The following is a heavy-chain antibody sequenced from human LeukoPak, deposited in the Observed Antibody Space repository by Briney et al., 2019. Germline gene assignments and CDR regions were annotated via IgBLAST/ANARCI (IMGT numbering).Heavy chain of an antibody. V-gene: IGHV1-2*02. Sequence: GASVKVSCRASGYTFTAYYMHWVRQAPGQGLEWMGWIDPNSGGTNYAQKFQGRVTMTRDTSISTVYMELSRLRSDDTAVYYCARDSDCTSGSCFEYFQHWGQGTLLSVSS. D-gene: IGHD2-15*01. CDR3: ARDSDCTSGSCFEYFQH. CDR1: GYTFTAYY. CDR2: IDPNSGGT. J-gene: IGHJ1*01.